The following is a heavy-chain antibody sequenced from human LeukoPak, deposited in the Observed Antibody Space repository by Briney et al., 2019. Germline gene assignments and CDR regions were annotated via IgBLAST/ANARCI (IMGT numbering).Heavy chain of an antibody. D-gene: IGHD6-19*01. Sequence: RGSLRLSCAASGFTLSDYYMGWIRRAPGKGLEWLSYISDTGSHIYYADSVKGRFTVSRDNGKNLLYLQMNSLRAEDTAVYYCARDIAVAGHWGQGTLVTVSS. CDR1: GFTLSDYY. CDR2: ISDTGSHI. CDR3: ARDIAVAGH. J-gene: IGHJ4*02. V-gene: IGHV3-11*01.